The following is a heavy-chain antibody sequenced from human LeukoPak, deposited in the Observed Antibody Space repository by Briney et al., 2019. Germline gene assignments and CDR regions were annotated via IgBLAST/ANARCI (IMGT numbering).Heavy chain of an antibody. CDR1: GYTFTSYY. Sequence: ASVKVSCKASGYTFTSYYMHWVRQAPGQGLEWMGIINPSGGSTSYAQKFQGRVTMTRDTSTSTVYMELSSLRSEDTAVYYCARDFRDCSGGSCYSDYWGQGTLVTVSS. CDR2: INPSGGST. V-gene: IGHV1-46*01. J-gene: IGHJ4*02. CDR3: ARDFRDCSGGSCYSDY. D-gene: IGHD2-15*01.